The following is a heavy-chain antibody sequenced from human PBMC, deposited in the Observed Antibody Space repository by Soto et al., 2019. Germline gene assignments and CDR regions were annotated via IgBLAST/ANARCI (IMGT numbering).Heavy chain of an antibody. J-gene: IGHJ6*02. Sequence: PGGSLRLSCTASGFTFGDYAMSWVRQAPGKGLEWVGFIRSKAYGGTTEYAASVKGRFTISRDDSKSIAYLQMNSLKTEDTAVYYCTRELSILTGYYSDYYYGMDVWGQGTTFTVSS. CDR1: GFTFGDYA. CDR3: TRELSILTGYYSDYYYGMDV. V-gene: IGHV3-49*04. CDR2: IRSKAYGGTT. D-gene: IGHD3-9*01.